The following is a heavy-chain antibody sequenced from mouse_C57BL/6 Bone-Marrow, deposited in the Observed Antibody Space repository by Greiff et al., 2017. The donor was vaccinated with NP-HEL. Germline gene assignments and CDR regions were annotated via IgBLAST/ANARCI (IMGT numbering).Heavy chain of an antibody. V-gene: IGHV1-61*01. J-gene: IGHJ2*01. CDR2: IYTSDSET. CDR3: ARRLYYGSSLDY. D-gene: IGHD1-1*01. CDR1: GYTFTSYW. Sequence: QVQLQQPGAELVRPGSSVKLSCKASGYTFTSYWMDWVKQRPGQGLEWIGNIYTSDSETHYNQKFKDKVTLTVDKSSSTAYMQLSSLTSDDAAVYYCARRLYYGSSLDYWGQGTTLTVSS.